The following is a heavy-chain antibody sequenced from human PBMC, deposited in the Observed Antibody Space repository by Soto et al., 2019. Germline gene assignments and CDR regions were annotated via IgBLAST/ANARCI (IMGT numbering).Heavy chain of an antibody. D-gene: IGHD3-10*01. V-gene: IGHV3-48*04. J-gene: IGHJ5*02. CDR1: GFTFSSYA. Sequence: GGSLRLSCAASGFTFSSYAMSWVRQAPGKGLEWVSYISSSGSTIYYADSVKGRFTISRDNAKNSLYLQMNSLGAEDTAVYYCARGWDGSGSYYKGNWFDPWGQGTLVTVSS. CDR2: ISSSGSTI. CDR3: ARGWDGSGSYYKGNWFDP.